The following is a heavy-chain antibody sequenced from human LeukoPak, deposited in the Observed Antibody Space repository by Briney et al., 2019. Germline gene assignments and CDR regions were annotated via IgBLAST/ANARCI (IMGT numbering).Heavy chain of an antibody. CDR3: ARGRGIVVVPAAFDY. V-gene: IGHV3-9*03. D-gene: IGHD2-2*01. CDR1: GFTFSSYA. CDR2: ISWNSGTI. Sequence: GGSLRLSCAASGFTFSSYAMSWVRQAPGKGLEWVSGISWNSGTIGYADSVKGRFTISRDNAKNSLYLQMNSLRAEDMALYYCARGRGIVVVPAAFDYWGQGTLVTVSS. J-gene: IGHJ4*02.